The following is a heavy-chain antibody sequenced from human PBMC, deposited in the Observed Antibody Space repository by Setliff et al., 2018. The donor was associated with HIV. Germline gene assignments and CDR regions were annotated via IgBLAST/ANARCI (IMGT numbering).Heavy chain of an antibody. CDR2: IYKTGTT. CDR1: DDSINDYY. Sequence: PSETLSLTCTVSDDSINDYYWSWLRQPPGKGLEWIGYIYKTGTTRYSPSLESRVTISIDTSRNHFSLNLKSVTAADTAIYYCARISSRTASSGILFDHWGQGTLVTVSS. CDR3: ARISSRTASSGILFDH. V-gene: IGHV4-4*09. D-gene: IGHD2-8*02. J-gene: IGHJ4*02.